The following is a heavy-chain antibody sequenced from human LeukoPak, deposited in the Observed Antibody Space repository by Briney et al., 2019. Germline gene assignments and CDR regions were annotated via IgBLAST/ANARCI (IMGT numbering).Heavy chain of an antibody. Sequence: ASVKVSCKVSGYTLTELSMHWVRQAPGKGLEWMGGFDSEDGETIYAQKFQGRVTMTEDTSTDTAYMELSSLRSEDTAVYYCATAYGYGGSTYYFDYWGQGTLVTVSS. V-gene: IGHV1-24*01. J-gene: IGHJ4*02. CDR1: GYTLTELS. CDR2: FDSEDGET. D-gene: IGHD1-26*01. CDR3: ATAYGYGGSTYYFDY.